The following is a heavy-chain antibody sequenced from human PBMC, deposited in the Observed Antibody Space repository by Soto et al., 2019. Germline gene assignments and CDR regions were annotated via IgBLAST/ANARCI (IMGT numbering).Heavy chain of an antibody. CDR3: ARHWELPFGTNWFDP. CDR2: IYPGDSDT. Sequence: PVESLKISCKGSGYSFTSYWIGWVRQMPGKGLEWMGIIYPGDSDTRYSPSFQGQVTISADKSISTAYLQWSSLKASDTAMYYCARHWELPFGTNWFDPWGQGTLVTVSS. V-gene: IGHV5-51*01. D-gene: IGHD1-26*01. J-gene: IGHJ5*02. CDR1: GYSFTSYW.